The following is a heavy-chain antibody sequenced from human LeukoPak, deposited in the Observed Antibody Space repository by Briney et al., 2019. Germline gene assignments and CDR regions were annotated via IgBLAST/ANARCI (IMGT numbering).Heavy chain of an antibody. CDR1: GFTFSSYG. CDR2: ISYDGSNK. D-gene: IGHD6-13*01. CDR3: ARDRGAAAGIFDY. Sequence: PGRSLRLSCAASGFTFSSYGMHWVRQAPGKGLEWVAVISYDGSNKYYADSVKGRFTISRDNSKNTLYLQMNSLRAEDTAVYYCARDRGAAAGIFDYWGQGTLVTVSS. V-gene: IGHV3-30*03. J-gene: IGHJ4*02.